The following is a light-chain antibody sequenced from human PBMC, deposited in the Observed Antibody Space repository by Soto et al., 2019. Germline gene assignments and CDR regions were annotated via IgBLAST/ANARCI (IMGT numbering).Light chain of an antibody. Sequence: DIQMTQSPSSLSASVVERVTITFLASQGIRYALGWYQQKPGTAPKRLIYGASILQNGVPSRFGGSGSGTEFTLTISSLQPEDFATYYCLQYNSPPLKFGQGTKVDIK. V-gene: IGKV1-17*01. CDR2: GAS. CDR1: QGIRYA. J-gene: IGKJ1*01. CDR3: LQYNSPPLK.